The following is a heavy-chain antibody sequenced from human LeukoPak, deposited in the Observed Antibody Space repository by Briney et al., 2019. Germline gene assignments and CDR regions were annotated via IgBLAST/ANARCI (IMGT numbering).Heavy chain of an antibody. CDR2: INPQSGGT. CDR1: GYTFTGYY. CDR3: ARAVVITSGEVIEDYFDY. D-gene: IGHD3-16*02. V-gene: IGHV1-2*02. J-gene: IGHJ4*02. Sequence: GASVKVSCKASGYTFTGYYIHWVRQAPGQGLEWMGWINPQSGGTNYAQKFQGRVTMTRDMSISTAYMELRRLTYDDSAVYYCARAVVITSGEVIEDYFDYWGQGTQVTVSS.